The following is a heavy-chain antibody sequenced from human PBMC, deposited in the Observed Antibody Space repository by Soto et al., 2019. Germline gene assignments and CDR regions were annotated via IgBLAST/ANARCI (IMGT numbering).Heavy chain of an antibody. V-gene: IGHV4-31*03. CDR3: VIYVYYDSSGYYFYY. D-gene: IGHD3-22*01. CDR2: IYYSGST. Sequence: PSETLSLTCTVSGGSISSGGYYWSWIRQHPGKGLEWIEYIYYSGSTYYNPSLKSRVNISVDTSKNQFSLKLSSVTAADTAVYYCVIYVYYDSSGYYFYYWGQGTLVIGSS. J-gene: IGHJ4*02. CDR1: GGSISSGGYY.